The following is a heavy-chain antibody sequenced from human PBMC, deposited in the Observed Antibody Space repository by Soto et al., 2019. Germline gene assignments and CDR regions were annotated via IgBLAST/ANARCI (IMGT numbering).Heavy chain of an antibody. CDR3: ARHMPTVGYFDY. J-gene: IGHJ4*02. CDR2: VYWDDDK. CDR1: GFSLSTSGVG. D-gene: IGHD4-17*01. V-gene: IGHV2-5*02. Sequence: QITLKESGPTLVKPTQTLTLTCTLSGFSLSTSGVGVGWIRQPPGKALEWLALVYWDDDKRYSPSLKSRLTIXTXXSKNQVDLRMANMDPVDTATYYCARHMPTVGYFDYWGQGTLVTVSS.